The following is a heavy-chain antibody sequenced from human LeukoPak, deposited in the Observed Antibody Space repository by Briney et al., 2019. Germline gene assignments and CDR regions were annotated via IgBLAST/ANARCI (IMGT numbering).Heavy chain of an antibody. CDR2: INPSGGST. CDR3: ARGRMVYAIGSAFDI. V-gene: IGHV1-46*01. D-gene: IGHD2-8*01. J-gene: IGHJ3*02. Sequence: ASVKVSCKASGYIFTTYFMHWVRQAPGQGLEWMGIINPSGGSTSYAQKFQGRVTMTRDMSTSTVYMELSSLRSEDTAVYYCARGRMVYAIGSAFDIWGQGTMVTVSS. CDR1: GYIFTTYF.